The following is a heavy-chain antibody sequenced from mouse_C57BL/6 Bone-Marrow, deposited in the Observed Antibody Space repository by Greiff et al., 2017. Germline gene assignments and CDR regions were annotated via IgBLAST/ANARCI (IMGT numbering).Heavy chain of an antibody. J-gene: IGHJ2*01. D-gene: IGHD1-1*01. CDR1: GYTFTDYY. V-gene: IGHV1-26*01. CDR2: INPNNGGT. Sequence: EVKLQQSGPELVKPGASVKISCKASGYTFTDYYMNWVKQSHGKSLEWIGDINPNNGGTSYNQKFKGKATLTVDKSSSTAYMELRSLTSEDSAVYYGARERDYDGYFDYRGKGTTLTVSS. CDR3: ARERDYDGYFDY.